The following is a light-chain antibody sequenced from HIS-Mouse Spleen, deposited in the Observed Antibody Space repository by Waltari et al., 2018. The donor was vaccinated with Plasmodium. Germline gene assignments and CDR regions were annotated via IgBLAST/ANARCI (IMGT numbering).Light chain of an antibody. V-gene: IGLV2-14*03. CDR1: SSDVGGYNY. J-gene: IGLJ2*01. CDR2: DVS. CDR3: SSYTSSSTVV. Sequence: QSALTQPASVSGSPGQSITISCTGTSSDVGGYNYVSWYQQHPVKAPKLMIYDVSKLPSGVSKRFSGSKSGNTASLTISGLQAEDEADYYCSSYTSSSTVVFGGGTKLTVL.